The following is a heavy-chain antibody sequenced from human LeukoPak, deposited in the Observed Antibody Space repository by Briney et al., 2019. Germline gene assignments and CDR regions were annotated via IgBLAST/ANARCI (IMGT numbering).Heavy chain of an antibody. V-gene: IGHV3-21*01. CDR3: ARDFEFGSAAGTPN. CDR1: GFTFSGFA. D-gene: IGHD6-13*01. Sequence: GGTLRLSCAASGFTFSGFAMSWIRQAPGKGLEWVSSISSSSSYIYYADSVKGRFTISRDNAKNSLYLQMNSLRAEDTAVYYCARDFEFGSAAGTPNWGQGTLVTVSS. J-gene: IGHJ4*02. CDR2: ISSSSSYI.